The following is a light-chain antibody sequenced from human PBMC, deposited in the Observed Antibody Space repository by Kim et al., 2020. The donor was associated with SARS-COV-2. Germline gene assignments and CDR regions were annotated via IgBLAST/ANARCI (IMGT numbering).Light chain of an antibody. CDR3: QAWDSSTWV. V-gene: IGLV3-1*01. CDR1: KLGDKY. Sequence: SGSPGQTASITCSGDKLGDKYACWYQQKPGQSPVLVIYEDSKRPSGIPERFSGSNSGNTATLTLSGTQAMDEADYYCQAWDSSTWVFGGGTKLTVL. CDR2: EDS. J-gene: IGLJ3*02.